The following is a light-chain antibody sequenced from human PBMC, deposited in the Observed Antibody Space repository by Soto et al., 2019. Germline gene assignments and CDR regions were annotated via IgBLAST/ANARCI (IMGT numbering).Light chain of an antibody. CDR3: CSYAGSSTL. CDR2: DVS. CDR1: SSDVGGYNF. J-gene: IGLJ2*01. Sequence: VLTQPRSVSGSPGQSVTISCTGTSSDVGGYNFVSWYQQYPGKVPKLIIYDVSQRPSGVPDRFSASKSDNTASLTISGLQAEDEADYYCCSYAGSSTLFGGGTKVTVL. V-gene: IGLV2-11*01.